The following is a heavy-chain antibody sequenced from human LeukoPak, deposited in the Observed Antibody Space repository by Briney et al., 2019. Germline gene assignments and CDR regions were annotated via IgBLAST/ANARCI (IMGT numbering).Heavy chain of an antibody. D-gene: IGHD1-1*01. CDR1: GGSISSYY. V-gene: IGHV4-59*01. CDR3: ARGGWNYYDL. J-gene: IGHJ4*02. CDR2: IYYGGST. Sequence: SETLSLTCTVSGGSISSYYWSWIRQSPGKGLEWIGFIYYGGSTTYNPSLKSRVTISVDTSKNQFSLKLSSVTAADTAVYYCARGGWNYYDLWGQGTLVTVSS.